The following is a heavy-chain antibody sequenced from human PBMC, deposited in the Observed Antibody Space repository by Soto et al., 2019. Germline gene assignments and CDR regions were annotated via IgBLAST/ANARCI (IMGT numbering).Heavy chain of an antibody. CDR3: VRVAGGGLFDY. Sequence: PSETLSLTCTVSGGSISSGDYYWSWIRQPPGKGLEWIGYIYHSGSTYYNPSLKSRVTISVDTSKNQFSLKLSSVTAAGTAVYYCVRVAGGGLFDYWGPGNLVTVSS. CDR2: IYHSGST. D-gene: IGHD2-15*01. V-gene: IGHV4-30-4*01. CDR1: GGSISSGDYY. J-gene: IGHJ4*02.